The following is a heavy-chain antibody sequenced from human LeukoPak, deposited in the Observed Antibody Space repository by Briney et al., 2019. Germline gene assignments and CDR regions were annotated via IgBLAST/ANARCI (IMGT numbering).Heavy chain of an antibody. Sequence: GGSLRLSCAASGFTFNKYGMHWVRQAPGKGLEWVAFIRDDGSNKYYADSVKGRFTISRDNSKNTLYLQMNSLRTEDTAVYYCTKTAGYCSSTSCRVRGVYGAFDIWGQGTMVTVSS. J-gene: IGHJ3*02. CDR2: IRDDGSNK. V-gene: IGHV3-30*02. CDR3: TKTAGYCSSTSCRVRGVYGAFDI. D-gene: IGHD2-2*01. CDR1: GFTFNKYG.